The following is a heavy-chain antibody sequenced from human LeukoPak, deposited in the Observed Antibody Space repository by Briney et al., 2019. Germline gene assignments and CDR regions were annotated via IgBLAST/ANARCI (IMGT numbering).Heavy chain of an antibody. CDR1: GYSFTSYW. J-gene: IGHJ4*02. Sequence: GESLKISCKGSGYSFTSYWIGWVRQMPGKGLEWMGIIYPGDSDTRYSPSFQGQVTISADKSISTAYLQWSSLKASDTAMYYCARLGGYYYGSGSYYGFDYWGQGTLVTVSS. CDR2: IYPGDSDT. CDR3: ARLGGYYYGSGSYYGFDY. V-gene: IGHV5-51*01. D-gene: IGHD3-10*01.